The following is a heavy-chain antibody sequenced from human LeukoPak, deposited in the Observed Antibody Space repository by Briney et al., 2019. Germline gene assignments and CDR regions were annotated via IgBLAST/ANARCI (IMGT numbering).Heavy chain of an antibody. J-gene: IGHJ3*02. CDR1: GFTFSSYG. D-gene: IGHD3-22*01. V-gene: IGHV3-30*02. CDR3: AKAARVEYYYDSSGYSFAPDAFDI. CDR2: IRYDGSNK. Sequence: GGSLRLSCAASGFTFSSYGMHWVRQAPGKGLEWVAFIRYDGSNKYYADSVKGRFTISRDNSKNTLYLQMNSLRAEDTAVYYCAKAARVEYYYDSSGYSFAPDAFDIWGQGTMVTVSS.